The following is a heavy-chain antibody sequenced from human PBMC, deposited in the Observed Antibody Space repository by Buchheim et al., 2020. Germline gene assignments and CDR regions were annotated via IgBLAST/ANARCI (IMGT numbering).Heavy chain of an antibody. CDR1: GFTFSSYG. V-gene: IGHV3-30*03. CDR2: ISFDASIK. CDR3: TSFDY. Sequence: QVQLVESGGGVVQPGRSLRLSCAASGFTFSSYGMQWVRQAPGKGLEWVAAISFDASIKYYADSVKGRFTISRANSKKTLYLQMNSLRAEDTAVYYCTSFDYWGQGTL. J-gene: IGHJ4*02.